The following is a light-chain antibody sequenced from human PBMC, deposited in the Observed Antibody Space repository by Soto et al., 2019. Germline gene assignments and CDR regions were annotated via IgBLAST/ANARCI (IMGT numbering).Light chain of an antibody. J-gene: IGKJ4*01. V-gene: IGKV3-15*01. CDR2: GAS. CDR1: QSISSN. Sequence: EIVKTQSPATLSVSPGERATLSCRASQSISSNLAWYQPKPGQAPRLLIYGASTRASGIPARFSGSGAGTEFTLTISSLQSEDFAVYYCQQYTNWHTFGGGTKVEIK. CDR3: QQYTNWHT.